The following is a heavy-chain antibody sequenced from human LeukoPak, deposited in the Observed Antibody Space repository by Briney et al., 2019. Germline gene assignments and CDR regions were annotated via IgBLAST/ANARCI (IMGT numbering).Heavy chain of an antibody. CDR3: ARADYGYYFDY. V-gene: IGHV4-59*01. Sequence: PSETLSLTCTVSGGSISSYYWSWLRQPPGKGLEWIGYIYYSGSTNYNPPLKSRVTISVDTSKNQFSLKLSSVTAADTAVYYCARADYGYYFDYWGQGTLVTVSS. J-gene: IGHJ4*02. CDR2: IYYSGST. CDR1: GGSISSYY. D-gene: IGHD4/OR15-4a*01.